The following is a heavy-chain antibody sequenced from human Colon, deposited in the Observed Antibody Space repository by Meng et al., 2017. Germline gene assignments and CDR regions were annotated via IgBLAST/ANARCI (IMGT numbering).Heavy chain of an antibody. Sequence: PRLGNCSETRSRTGIASGSSSTRYSWIGIRQPPVKTLEWIGSIHYSGSSNFIPSLTSRVTMSVDTAKNQFSLKLTPVTAADTAVYYCARATLEGRGVYYFDHWGQGTLVTVSS. CDR1: GSSSTRYS. J-gene: IGHJ4*02. V-gene: IGHV4-59*01. CDR2: IHYSGSS. CDR3: ARATLEGRGVYYFDH. D-gene: IGHD1-1*01.